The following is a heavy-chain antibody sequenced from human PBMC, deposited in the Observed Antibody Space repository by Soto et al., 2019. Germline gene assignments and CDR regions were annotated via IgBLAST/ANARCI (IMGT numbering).Heavy chain of an antibody. Sequence: SETLSLPCRAYGGSFSAYYWSWIRQPPGKGLEWIGEIHHSGSTNYNPSLKSRVTLSADTSKNQFSLNLRSVTAADTAVSYCARVPGSRSVVVSAIHFDYWGQGALVTVSS. J-gene: IGHJ4*02. CDR3: ARVPGSRSVVVSAIHFDY. CDR2: IHHSGST. CDR1: GGSFSAYY. D-gene: IGHD2-21*01. V-gene: IGHV4-34*01.